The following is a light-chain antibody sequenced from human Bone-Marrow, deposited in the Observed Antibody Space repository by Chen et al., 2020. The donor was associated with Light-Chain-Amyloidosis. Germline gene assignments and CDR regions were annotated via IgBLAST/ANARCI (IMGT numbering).Light chain of an antibody. CDR1: DLPTKY. Sequence: ELTQPPSVSVSPGQTARITCSGDDLPTKYAYWYQQKPGQAPVLVIHRDTERPSGISERFSGSSSGTTVTLTISGVQAEDGADYHCQSADSSGTYEVIFGGGTKLTVL. J-gene: IGLJ2*01. V-gene: IGLV3-25*03. CDR3: QSADSSGTYEVI. CDR2: RDT.